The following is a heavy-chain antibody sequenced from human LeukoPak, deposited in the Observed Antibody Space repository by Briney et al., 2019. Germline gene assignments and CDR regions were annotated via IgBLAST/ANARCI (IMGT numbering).Heavy chain of an antibody. CDR1: GFSFDTYA. J-gene: IGHJ4*02. Sequence: GGSLRLSCVASGFSFDTYAMSWVRQPPGKGLEWVSGISDTGRKRHYTDSVKGRFTISRDNSKNTLHLQMNSLRAEHTALYFCAKDHDNGDYYYYFDSWGQRTLVTVPS. D-gene: IGHD2-21*02. CDR2: ISDTGRKR. V-gene: IGHV3-23*01. CDR3: AKDHDNGDYYYYFDS.